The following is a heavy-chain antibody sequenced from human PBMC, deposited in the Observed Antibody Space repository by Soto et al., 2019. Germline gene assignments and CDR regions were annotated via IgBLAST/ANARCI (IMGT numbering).Heavy chain of an antibody. CDR3: VRARGNNXFDP. V-gene: IGHV1-18*04. J-gene: IGHJ5*02. CDR1: GYTITSYG. Sequence: SVMVSCKASGYTITSYGISWVRQAPGQGLEWMGWIIAYNGNTNYAQKLQGRVTMTTDTSTSTAYMELRRLRSDDTAVYYCVRARGNNXFDPWGQGTLVTVSS. D-gene: IGHD3-10*01. CDR2: IIAYNGNT.